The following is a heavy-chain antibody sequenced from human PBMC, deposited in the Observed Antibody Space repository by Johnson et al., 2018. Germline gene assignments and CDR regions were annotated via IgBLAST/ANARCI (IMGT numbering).Heavy chain of an antibody. CDR2: INWNSDSV. CDR3: AKDMVERILGGTSSDDAFDI. V-gene: IGHV3-9*01. Sequence: VQLGESGGGLVGPGRSLRLSCAASGFAFEDYAMQWVRQAPGKGLEWVPGINWNSDSVAYADSVKGRFTIARDNAKNPLHLQMNSLRAEDTAMYYCAKDMVERILGGTSSDDAFDIWGQGTMVTVSS. D-gene: IGHD1-26*01. CDR1: GFAFEDYA. J-gene: IGHJ3*02.